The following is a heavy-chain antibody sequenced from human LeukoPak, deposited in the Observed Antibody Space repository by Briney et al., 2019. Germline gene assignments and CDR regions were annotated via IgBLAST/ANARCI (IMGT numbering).Heavy chain of an antibody. CDR1: GFTFSHHW. CDR3: ARDYNWGWGP. CDR2: ISPDGSAK. Sequence: GGSLRLSCGASGFTFSHHWMSWVRQAPGKGLEWMANISPDGSAKFYVDSVKGRFTISRDNAKSSLYLQLNSLRAEDAAVYYCARDYNWGWGPWGQGTLVTVSS. J-gene: IGHJ5*02. D-gene: IGHD1-1*01. V-gene: IGHV3-7*01.